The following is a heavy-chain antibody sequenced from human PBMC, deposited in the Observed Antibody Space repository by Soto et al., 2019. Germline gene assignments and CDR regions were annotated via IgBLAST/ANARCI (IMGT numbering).Heavy chain of an antibody. D-gene: IGHD2-2*01. Sequence: PSETLSLTCTVSGVSVNSGDYYWSWIRQPPGKGLEWIGYFYYSGITNYNPSLKSRVTISADTSKDQFSLKLRSVTAADAAVYYCARVTVVVPATTHYFDYWGQGTPVTVSS. V-gene: IGHV4-61*08. CDR3: ARVTVVVPATTHYFDY. CDR2: FYYSGIT. J-gene: IGHJ4*02. CDR1: GVSVNSGDYY.